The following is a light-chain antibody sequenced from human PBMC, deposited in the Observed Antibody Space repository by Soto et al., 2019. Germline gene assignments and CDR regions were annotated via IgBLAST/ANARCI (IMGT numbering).Light chain of an antibody. J-gene: IGKJ1*01. CDR2: KAS. V-gene: IGKV1-5*03. Sequence: DIQMTQSPSTLSASVGDRVTITCRASQSISSWLAWYQQKPGTAPKLLIYKASTLQSGVPSRFSGSGSGTEFTLTISSLQPYDSATYYCQQYNYNWTFGQGTKVDIK. CDR3: QQYNYNWT. CDR1: QSISSW.